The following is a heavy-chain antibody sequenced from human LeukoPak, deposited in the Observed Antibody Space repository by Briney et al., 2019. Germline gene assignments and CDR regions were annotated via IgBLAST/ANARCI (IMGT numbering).Heavy chain of an antibody. J-gene: IGHJ3*02. CDR1: GGSINNYY. CDR3: ARGRYCSADICSGGDAFDI. V-gene: IGHV4-4*07. Sequence: SETLSLTCTVSGGSINNYYWSWIQQPAGKGLEWIGRIYTRGSTNYNPSLKSRVTMSVDTSKNQFSLKLSSVTAADTAAYYCARGRYCSADICSGGDAFDIWGQGTMVSVSS. CDR2: IYTRGST. D-gene: IGHD2-15*01.